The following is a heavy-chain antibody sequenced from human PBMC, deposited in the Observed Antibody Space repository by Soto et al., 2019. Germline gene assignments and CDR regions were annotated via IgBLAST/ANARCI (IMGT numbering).Heavy chain of an antibody. D-gene: IGHD2-2*01. Sequence: QVQLVRSGAEVKKPGSSVKVSCKASGGTFGIYAISWVRQAPGQGLEWMGGIIPIPGTANYAQKFQGRVTIAADESTSTAYMELSSLRSEDTAVYYCARSQGSSSSLEIYYYYYYGMDVWGQGTTVTVSS. J-gene: IGHJ6*02. V-gene: IGHV1-69*01. CDR2: IIPIPGTA. CDR3: ARSQGSSSSLEIYYYYYYGMDV. CDR1: GGTFGIYA.